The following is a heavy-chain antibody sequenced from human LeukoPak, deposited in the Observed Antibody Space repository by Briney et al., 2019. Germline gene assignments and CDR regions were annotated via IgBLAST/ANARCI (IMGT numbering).Heavy chain of an antibody. CDR1: CGSISSYY. V-gene: IGHV4-59*01. J-gene: IGHJ4*02. CDR3: ARGGWNKFDY. D-gene: IGHD3-22*01. CDR2: IYYSGST. Sequence: SETLSITCTVSCGSISSYYWSWIRQPPGKGLEWIGYIYYSGSTSYNPSLKSRVTISVDTSKKQFSLKLSSVTAADTAFYYCARGGWNKFDYWGQGTLVTVSS.